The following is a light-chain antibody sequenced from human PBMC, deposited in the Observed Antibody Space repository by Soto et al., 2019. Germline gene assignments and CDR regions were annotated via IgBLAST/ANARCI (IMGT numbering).Light chain of an antibody. CDR1: QGISSY. CDR2: AAS. Sequence: IQLTQSPSSLSASIGDRVTITCRASQGISSYLAWYQQKPGKAPKLLIYAASTLQRGVPSRFSGSGSGTDFTLTISSLQPEDSATYYCQQLNSYPPTFGGGTKVEIK. V-gene: IGKV1-9*01. J-gene: IGKJ4*01. CDR3: QQLNSYPPT.